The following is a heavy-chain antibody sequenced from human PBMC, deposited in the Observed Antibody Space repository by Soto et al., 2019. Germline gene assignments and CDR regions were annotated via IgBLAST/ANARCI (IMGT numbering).Heavy chain of an antibody. D-gene: IGHD1-1*01. CDR1: GGSFSGYY. Sequence: QVQLQQWGAGLLKPSETLSLTCAVYGGSFSGYYWSWSRQPPGKGLEWVGEIKHSGSTNYNPSLKSRVTISVDTSKNQFSLKLSSVTAADRAVYYCARVRLSSHRDGTRYYGMDVWGQGTTVTVSS. V-gene: IGHV4-34*01. J-gene: IGHJ6*02. CDR3: ARVRLSSHRDGTRYYGMDV. CDR2: IKHSGST.